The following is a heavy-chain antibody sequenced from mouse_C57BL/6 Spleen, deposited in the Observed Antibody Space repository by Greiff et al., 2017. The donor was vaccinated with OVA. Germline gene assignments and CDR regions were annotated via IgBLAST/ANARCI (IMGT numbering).Heavy chain of an antibody. D-gene: IGHD2-4*01. Sequence: VQLQQPGTDLVKPGASVKLSCKASGYTFTSYWMHWVKQRPGQGLEWIGNINPSNGGTNYNEKFKSKATLTVDKSSSTAYMQLSSLTSEDSAVYYCARYDYDYAWFAYWGQGTLVTVSA. V-gene: IGHV1-53*01. J-gene: IGHJ3*01. CDR1: GYTFTSYW. CDR3: ARYDYDYAWFAY. CDR2: INPSNGGT.